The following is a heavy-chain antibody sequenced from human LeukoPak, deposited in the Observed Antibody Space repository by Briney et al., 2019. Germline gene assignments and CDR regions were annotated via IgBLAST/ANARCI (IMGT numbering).Heavy chain of an antibody. Sequence: SETLSLTCTVSGGSISSSSYYWDWIRQPPGKGLEWIGSIYYSGSTYYNPSLKSRVTISVDTSKNQFSLKLNSVTAADTAVYYCARHDYGDYFVDYWGQGTLVTVSS. CDR1: GGSISSSSYY. CDR2: IYYSGST. D-gene: IGHD4-17*01. V-gene: IGHV4-39*01. CDR3: ARHDYGDYFVDY. J-gene: IGHJ4*02.